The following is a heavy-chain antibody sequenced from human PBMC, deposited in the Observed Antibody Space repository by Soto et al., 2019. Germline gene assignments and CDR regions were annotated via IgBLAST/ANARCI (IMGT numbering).Heavy chain of an antibody. CDR2: IIPIFETA. J-gene: IGHJ4*02. CDR1: GGTFSSHA. V-gene: IGHV1-69*01. D-gene: IGHD6-6*01. Sequence: QVHLVQSGAEVTKAGSSVKVSCKASGGTFSSHAFSWVRQAPGQGLEWVGGIIPIFETANYAQEFQGRVTISADESTNTVILERNNLRSDDTAIYFCSIGDRSSWIGNHWGPGTQVTVS. CDR3: SIGDRSSWIGNH.